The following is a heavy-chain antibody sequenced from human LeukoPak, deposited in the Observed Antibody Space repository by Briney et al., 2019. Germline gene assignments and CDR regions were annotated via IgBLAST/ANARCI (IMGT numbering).Heavy chain of an antibody. CDR2: IIPILGIA. CDR1: GGTFSSYA. D-gene: IGHD3-10*01. Sequence: SVKVSCKASGGTFSSYAISWVRQAPGQGLEWMGRIIPILGIANYAQKFQGRVTITADKSTSTAYMELSSLRSEDTAVYYCARDGVLLRGYYYGSVSQANWFDPWGQGTLVTVSS. J-gene: IGHJ5*02. V-gene: IGHV1-69*04. CDR3: ARDGVLLRGYYYGSVSQANWFDP.